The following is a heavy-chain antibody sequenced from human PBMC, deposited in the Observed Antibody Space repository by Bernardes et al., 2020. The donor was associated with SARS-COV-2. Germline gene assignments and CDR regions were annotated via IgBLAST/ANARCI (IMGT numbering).Heavy chain of an antibody. V-gene: IGHV4-59*01. CDR1: GVFISSYY. CDR2: IYYSGST. Sequence: SESLSLTCTVSGVFISSYYWSWIRQPPGKGLEWIGYIYYSGSTNYNPSLNSRVTISVDTSKNQFSLKLSSVTAADTVVYYCARDRSGPYYYYGMDVWGQGTTVTVSS. J-gene: IGHJ6*02. D-gene: IGHD5-12*01. CDR3: ARDRSGPYYYYGMDV.